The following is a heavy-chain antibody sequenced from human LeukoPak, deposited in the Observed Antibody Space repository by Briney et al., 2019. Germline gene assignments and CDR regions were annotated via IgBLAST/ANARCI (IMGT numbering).Heavy chain of an antibody. CDR2: ISSSSSYI. Sequence: GGSLRLSCAASGFTFSSYSMNWVRQAPGKGLEWVSSISSSSSYIYYADSEKGRFTISRDNAKNSLYLQMNSLRAEDTAVYYCARDETTVTIFDYWGQGTLVTVSS. V-gene: IGHV3-21*01. D-gene: IGHD4-17*01. CDR3: ARDETTVTIFDY. CDR1: GFTFSSYS. J-gene: IGHJ4*02.